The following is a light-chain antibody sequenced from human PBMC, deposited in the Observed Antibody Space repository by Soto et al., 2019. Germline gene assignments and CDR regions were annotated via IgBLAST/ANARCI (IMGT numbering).Light chain of an antibody. Sequence: EIVLTQSPATLSLSPGERATLSCRASQSVSNNYLAWYQQKPGQAPRLLMYGASTRATSFPARFSGSGSGTEFTLTISSLQPDDFATYYCQQYNSYRTFGQGTKVDIK. CDR2: GAS. CDR3: QQYNSYRT. J-gene: IGKJ1*01. V-gene: IGKV3D-7*01. CDR1: QSVSNNY.